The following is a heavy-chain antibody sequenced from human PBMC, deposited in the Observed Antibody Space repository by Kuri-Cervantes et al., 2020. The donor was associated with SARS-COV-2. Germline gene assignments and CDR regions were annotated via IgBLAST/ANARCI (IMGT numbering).Heavy chain of an antibody. CDR1: GFTFTSSA. Sequence: SGKVSCKASGFTFTSSAMQWVRQARGQRLEWIGWIVVGSGNTNYAQKFQERVTITRDMSTSTAYMELSSLRSEDTAVYYCAADSYYYYYMDVWGKGTTVTVSS. CDR3: AADSYYYYYMDV. J-gene: IGHJ6*03. CDR2: IVVGSGNT. V-gene: IGHV1-58*02.